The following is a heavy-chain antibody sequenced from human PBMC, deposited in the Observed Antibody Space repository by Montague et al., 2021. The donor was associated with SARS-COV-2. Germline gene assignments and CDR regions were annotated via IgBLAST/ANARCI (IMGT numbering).Heavy chain of an antibody. D-gene: IGHD3-16*01. V-gene: IGHV4-39*01. CDR3: ARREYNYGWGD. J-gene: IGHJ4*02. Sequence: SETLSLTCTVTGGPISGSSDYWGWIRQSPGKGLEWIASVDYSGNTYYSPSLKSRLTISVDTSKNQFSLKLNSVTAADTALYYCARREYNYGWGDRGQGTLVTVSS. CDR1: GGPISGSSDY. CDR2: VDYSGNT.